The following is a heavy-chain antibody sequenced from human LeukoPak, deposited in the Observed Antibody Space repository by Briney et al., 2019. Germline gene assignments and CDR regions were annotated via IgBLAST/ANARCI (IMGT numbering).Heavy chain of an antibody. CDR1: GFTFSSYS. Sequence: GGSLRLSRAASGFTFSSYSMNWVRQAPGKGLEWVAVISYDGSNKYYADSVKGRFTISRDNSKNTLYLQMNSLRAEDTAVYYCARASQDLSLFDPWGQGTLVTVSS. CDR2: ISYDGSNK. D-gene: IGHD3-16*02. CDR3: ARASQDLSLFDP. J-gene: IGHJ5*02. V-gene: IGHV3-30*03.